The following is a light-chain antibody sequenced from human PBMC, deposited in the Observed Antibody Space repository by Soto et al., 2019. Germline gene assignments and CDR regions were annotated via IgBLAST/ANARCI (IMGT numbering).Light chain of an antibody. Sequence: EIVLTQSPGTLSLSPGDRATLSCRASQSVSSSYLSWYQQKPGQAPRLLIYAASSRATGVPDRFSGSGSGTDFTVTISRLEPEDFAVYYCQQYGSSVFTFGPGTKVDIK. CDR2: AAS. J-gene: IGKJ3*01. V-gene: IGKV3-20*01. CDR1: QSVSSSY. CDR3: QQYGSSVFT.